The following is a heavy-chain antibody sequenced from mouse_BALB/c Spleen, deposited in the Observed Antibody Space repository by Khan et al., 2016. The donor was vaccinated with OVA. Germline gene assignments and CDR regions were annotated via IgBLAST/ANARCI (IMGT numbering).Heavy chain of an antibody. J-gene: IGHJ4*01. CDR2: IRYGGGDT. Sequence: EVELVESGGGLVQPGGSLKLSCAASGFSFSSYTMSWVRQTPEKRLVWVAFIRYGGGDTYYHDTLKGRFTISRDNANNTLYLQMRSLKSEDTAMYYCARPSTIEYADVMDYGGQGTSVTVSS. D-gene: IGHD2-12*01. CDR3: ARPSTIEYADVMDY. CDR1: GFSFSSYT. V-gene: IGHV5-12-2*01.